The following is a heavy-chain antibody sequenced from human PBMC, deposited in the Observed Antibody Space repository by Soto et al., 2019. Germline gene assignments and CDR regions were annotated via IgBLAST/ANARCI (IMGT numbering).Heavy chain of an antibody. D-gene: IGHD6-13*01. J-gene: IGHJ4*02. Sequence: PSETLSLTCTVSGGSISSGGYSWSWIRQPPGKGLEWIGYIYHSGSTYYNPSLKSRVTISVDTSTSTVYMELSSLRSEETAVYYCARGVSISAPGCGPYYWGQGTLVTVSS. CDR2: IYHSGST. CDR1: GGSISSGGYS. V-gene: IGHV4-30-2*01. CDR3: ARGVSISAPGCGPYY.